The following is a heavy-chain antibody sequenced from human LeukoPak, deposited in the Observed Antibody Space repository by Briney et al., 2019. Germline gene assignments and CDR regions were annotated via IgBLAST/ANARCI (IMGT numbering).Heavy chain of an antibody. CDR2: IYYSGST. Sequence: SETLSLTCTVSGGSISSGGYYWSWIRQHPGKGLEWIGYIYYSGSTYYNPSLKSRVTISVDTSKNQFSLKLSSVTAADTAVYYCARDSITAYYYGSGCSLSGGIDYWGQGTLVTVSS. CDR3: ARDSITAYYYGSGCSLSGGIDY. J-gene: IGHJ4*02. CDR1: GGSISSGGYY. D-gene: IGHD3-10*01. V-gene: IGHV4-31*03.